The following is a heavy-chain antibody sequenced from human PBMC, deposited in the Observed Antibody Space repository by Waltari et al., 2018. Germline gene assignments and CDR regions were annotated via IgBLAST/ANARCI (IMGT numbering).Heavy chain of an antibody. V-gene: IGHV3-11*04. CDR1: GFAFSDYY. CDR2: ISASGNTR. D-gene: IGHD1-1*01. J-gene: IGHJ3*02. CDR3: VRGEPGDAFDI. Sequence: QVQLVESGGVLVKPGGSLRLSCAASGFAFSDYYMNWIRQAPGKGREWVSYISASGNTRDYADSVKGRFTISRDNAKSSMFLQMNSLRADDTAVYFCVRGEPGDAFDIWGQGTVVSVSS.